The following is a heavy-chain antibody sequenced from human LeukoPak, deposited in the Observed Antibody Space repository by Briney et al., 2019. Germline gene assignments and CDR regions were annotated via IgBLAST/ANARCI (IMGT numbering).Heavy chain of an antibody. J-gene: IGHJ4*02. D-gene: IGHD6-13*01. Sequence: GASVKVSCKASGYTFTSYGISWVRQAPGQGLEWMGWISAYNGNTNYAQKLQGRVTMTTDTSTSTAYMELRSLRSDDTAVYYCARGPGTDSSSWTHHDYWGQGTLVTVSS. CDR2: ISAYNGNT. V-gene: IGHV1-18*01. CDR1: GYTFTSYG. CDR3: ARGPGTDSSSWTHHDY.